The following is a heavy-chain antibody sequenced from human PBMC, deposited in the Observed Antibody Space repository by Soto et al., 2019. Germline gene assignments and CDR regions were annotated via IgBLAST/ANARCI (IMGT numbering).Heavy chain of an antibody. J-gene: IGHJ6*03. Sequence: PSETLSLTCTVSGGSIRSYYWSWIRQPPGKGLEWIGYLYYSGSTNYNPSLKSRVTISVDTSRNQFSLKLNSVTAADTAVYYCAGHPIDWHDNYYYYMDVWGKGTTVNVSS. D-gene: IGHD1-1*01. CDR2: LYYSGST. CDR3: AGHPIDWHDNYYYYMDV. V-gene: IGHV4-59*01. CDR1: GGSIRSYY.